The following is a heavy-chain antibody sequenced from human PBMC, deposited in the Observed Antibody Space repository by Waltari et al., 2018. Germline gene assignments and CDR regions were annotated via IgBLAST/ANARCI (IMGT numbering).Heavy chain of an antibody. CDR1: GYTFTGYY. V-gene: IGHV1-2*06. J-gene: IGHJ4*02. CDR3: ARDWGPVTGTTLGY. CDR2: SNPNSGGT. Sequence: QVQLVQSGAEVKKPGASVKVSCKASGYTFTGYYMHWMRQAPGQGLEWMGRSNPNSGGTNYAQKFQGRVTKTRDTSSSTAYMELSRLRSDDTAVYDCARDWGPVTGTTLGYWGQGTLVTVSS. D-gene: IGHD1-7*01.